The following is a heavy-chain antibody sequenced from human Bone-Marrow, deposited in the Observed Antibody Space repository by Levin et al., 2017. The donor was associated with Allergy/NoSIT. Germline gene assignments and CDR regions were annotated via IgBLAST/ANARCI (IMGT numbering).Heavy chain of an antibody. D-gene: IGHD3-16*02. J-gene: IGHJ6*02. CDR1: GFTFDDYA. Sequence: SLRLSCAASGFTFDDYAMHWVRQAPGKGLEWVSGITWNSGSIAYADSVKGRFTISRDNAKNSLSLQMNSLTPEDTALYYCVKERYSYRWDHRGYGMDVWGQGTTVTVSS. CDR3: VKERYSYRWDHRGYGMDV. CDR2: ITWNSGSI. V-gene: IGHV3-9*01.